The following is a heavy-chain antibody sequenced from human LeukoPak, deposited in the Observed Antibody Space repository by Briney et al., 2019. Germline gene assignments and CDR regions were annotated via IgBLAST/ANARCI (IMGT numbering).Heavy chain of an antibody. J-gene: IGHJ4*02. CDR1: GYTFTSYG. V-gene: IGHV1-18*01. Sequence: ASVKVSCKASGYTFTSYGISWVRQAPGQGLEWMGWISAYNGNTNYAQKLQGRVTMTTDTSTSTAYMELRSLRSDDTAVYYCARDSGITMVRGVIVATNYFDYWGQGTLFTVSS. CDR2: ISAYNGNT. D-gene: IGHD3-10*01. CDR3: ARDSGITMVRGVIVATNYFDY.